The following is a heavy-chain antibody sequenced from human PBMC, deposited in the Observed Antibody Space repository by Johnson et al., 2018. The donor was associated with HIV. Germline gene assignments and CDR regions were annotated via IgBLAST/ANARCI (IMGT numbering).Heavy chain of an antibody. CDR3: ATAPYYDFWSGPDAFDI. D-gene: IGHD3-3*01. CDR1: GLSFSNFG. V-gene: IGHV3-33*08. Sequence: QVQLVESGGGVVQPGESLTLSCVVSGLSFSNFGIHWVRQAPGKGPEWVAVISFDGNLKKYADSVKGRFTISRDNSKNTLYLQMTSLRAEDTAVYYCATAPYYDFWSGPDAFDIWGQGTMVTVSS. CDR2: ISFDGNLK. J-gene: IGHJ3*02.